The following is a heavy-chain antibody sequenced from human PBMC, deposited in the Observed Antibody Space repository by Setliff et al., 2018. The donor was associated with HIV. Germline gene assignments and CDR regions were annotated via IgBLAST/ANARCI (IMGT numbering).Heavy chain of an antibody. CDR1: GGSISSGIYY. D-gene: IGHD5-18*01. J-gene: IGHJ4*02. CDR3: ARQGAGYSDDY. CDR2: IYTSGRT. Sequence: SETLSLTCTVSGGSISSGIYYWSWIRQPAGKGLEWIGHIYTSGRTNYNPSLKSRVTISVDTSRNQFSLKLSSVTAADTAVYYCARQGAGYSDDYWGQGTLVTVSS. V-gene: IGHV4-61*09.